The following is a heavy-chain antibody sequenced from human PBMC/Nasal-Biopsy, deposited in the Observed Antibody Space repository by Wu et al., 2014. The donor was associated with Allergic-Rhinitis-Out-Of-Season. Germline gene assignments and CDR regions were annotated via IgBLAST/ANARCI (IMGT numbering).Heavy chain of an antibody. CDR1: GFTFSDYS. CDR2: ISSGSSYM. V-gene: IGHV3-21*01. D-gene: IGHD1-14*01. Sequence: LRLSCAASGFTFSDYSMNWVRQAPGKGLEWVSSISSGSSYMYYADSVKGRFTISRDNTKNSLYLQMDSLRADDTAVYYCARDLLGKLFGYWGQGTLVTVSS. CDR3: ARDLLGKLFGY. J-gene: IGHJ4*02.